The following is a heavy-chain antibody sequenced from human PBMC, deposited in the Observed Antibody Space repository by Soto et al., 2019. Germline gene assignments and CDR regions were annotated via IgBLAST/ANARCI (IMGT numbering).Heavy chain of an antibody. V-gene: IGHV3-49*04. D-gene: IGHD3-22*01. CDR1: GFTFGDYA. Sequence: SLRLSCTASGFTFGDYAMSWVRQAPGKGLEWVGFIRSKAYGGTTEYAASVKGRFTISRDDSKSIAYLQMNSLKTEDTAVYYCTRNYYDSSGYYYLYYYGMDVWGQGTTVTVSS. J-gene: IGHJ6*02. CDR2: IRSKAYGGTT. CDR3: TRNYYDSSGYYYLYYYGMDV.